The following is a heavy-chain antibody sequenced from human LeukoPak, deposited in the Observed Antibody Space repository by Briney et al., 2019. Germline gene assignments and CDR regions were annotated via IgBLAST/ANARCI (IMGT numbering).Heavy chain of an antibody. D-gene: IGHD6-6*01. V-gene: IGHV3-23*01. CDR3: AKIPGRYSSSGYYFDY. CDR1: GFTFSNYA. Sequence: GGSLRLSCAASGFTFSNYAMTWVRQAPGKGLEWVSTTGGSGSPVYYADSVKGRFTISRDDSKNTLFLQMSSLRAEDTAMYYCAKIPGRYSSSGYYFDYWGQGTLVTVSS. J-gene: IGHJ4*02. CDR2: TGGSGSPV.